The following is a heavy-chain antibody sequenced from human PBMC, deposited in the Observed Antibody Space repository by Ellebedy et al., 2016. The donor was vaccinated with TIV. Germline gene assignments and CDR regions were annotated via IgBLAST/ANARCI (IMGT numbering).Heavy chain of an antibody. CDR2: INESGST. CDR3: ARVKEGDSSSWYEGYWYFDY. CDR1: VGSFSGYY. V-gene: IGHV4-34*01. D-gene: IGHD6-13*01. Sequence: SETLSLXXAVYVGSFSGYYWTWIRQSPGKGLEWIGEINESGSTNYNPSLKSRLSMSVDTSKNQFSLKLSSVTAADTAVYYCARVKEGDSSSWYEGYWYFDYWGQGTLVTVSS. J-gene: IGHJ4*02.